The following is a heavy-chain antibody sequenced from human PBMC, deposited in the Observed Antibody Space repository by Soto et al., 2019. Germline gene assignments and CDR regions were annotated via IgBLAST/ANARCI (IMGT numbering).Heavy chain of an antibody. CDR2: IDPSDSQT. Sequence: PGESLKISCKGSGYSFAVYWITWVRQRPGKGLEWMGRIDPSDSQTYYSPSFRGHVTISVTKSITTVFLQWSSRRASDTAMYYCARXIYDSDTGPNFQYYFDSWGQGTPVTVSS. D-gene: IGHD3-22*01. CDR1: GYSFAVYW. V-gene: IGHV5-10-1*01. CDR3: ARXIYDSDTGPNFQYYFDS. J-gene: IGHJ4*02.